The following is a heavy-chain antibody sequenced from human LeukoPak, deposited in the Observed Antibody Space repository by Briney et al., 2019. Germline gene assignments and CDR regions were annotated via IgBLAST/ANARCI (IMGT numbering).Heavy chain of an antibody. CDR1: GYSFTSYW. V-gene: IGHV5-51*01. J-gene: IGHJ4*02. Sequence: GESLKISCKGSGYSFTSYWIGWVRQMPGKGLEWMGIIYPGDSDTRYSPSFQGQVTISADKSISTAYLQWSSLKASDTAMYYCASGHYYDSSGYLGSDYWGQGTLVTVSS. CDR3: ASGHYYDSSGYLGSDY. D-gene: IGHD3-22*01. CDR2: IYPGDSDT.